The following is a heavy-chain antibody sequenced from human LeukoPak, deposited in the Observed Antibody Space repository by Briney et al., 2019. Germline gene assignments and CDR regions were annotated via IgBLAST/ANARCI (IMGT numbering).Heavy chain of an antibody. V-gene: IGHV1-18*01. CDR2: ISAYNGNT. Sequence: GASVKVSCKASGYTFTSYGMSWVRQAPGQGLEWMGWISAYNGNTNYAQKLRCRVTMTTDTSTSTAYMELRSLRSDDTAVYYCARENSSGWYFPILPGPFAYWGQGTLVTVSS. J-gene: IGHJ4*02. CDR3: ARENSSGWYFPILPGPFAY. D-gene: IGHD6-13*01. CDR1: GYTFTSYG.